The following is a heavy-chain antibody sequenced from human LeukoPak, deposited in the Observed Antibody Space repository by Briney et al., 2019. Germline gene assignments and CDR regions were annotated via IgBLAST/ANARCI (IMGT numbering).Heavy chain of an antibody. J-gene: IGHJ6*02. CDR1: GFTFSSYS. CDR2: ISSSSSTI. V-gene: IGHV3-48*01. CDR3: AKSSHPAYYYYGMDV. Sequence: PGGSLRLSCAASGFTFSSYSMNWVRQAPGKGLEWVSYISSSSSTIYYADSVKGRFTISRDNAKNSLYLQMNSLRAEDTAVYYCAKSSHPAYYYYGMDVWGQGTTVTVSS.